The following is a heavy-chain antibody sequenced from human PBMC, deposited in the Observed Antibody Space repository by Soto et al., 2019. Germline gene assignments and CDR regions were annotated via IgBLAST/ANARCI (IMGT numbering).Heavy chain of an antibody. CDR2: TKPDGSEK. J-gene: IGHJ5*02. V-gene: IGHV3-7*01. CDR1: GFIFNTHW. CDR3: VAWGTSTSNP. D-gene: IGHD3-16*01. Sequence: GGSLRLSCAASGFIFNTHWMSWGRQAPEKGLEWVAHTKPDGSEKYYVDSAKGRFTISRDNTRNSLYLQMNSLRADDTALYYCVAWGTSTSNPWGQGTLVTVSS.